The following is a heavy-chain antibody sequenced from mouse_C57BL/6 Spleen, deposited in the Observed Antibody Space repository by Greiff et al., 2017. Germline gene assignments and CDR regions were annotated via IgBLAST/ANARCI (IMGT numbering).Heavy chain of an antibody. J-gene: IGHJ4*01. CDR2: ISDGGSYT. Sequence: EVNVVASGGGLVKPGGSLTLSCAASGFTFSSYAMSWVRQTPEKRLEWVATISDGGSYTYYPDNVKGRFTISRDDAKNNLYLQMSHLTSEDTAMYYCARDDSNYEYYAMDYWGQGTSVTVSS. V-gene: IGHV5-4*01. CDR3: ARDDSNYEYYAMDY. CDR1: GFTFSSYA. D-gene: IGHD2-5*01.